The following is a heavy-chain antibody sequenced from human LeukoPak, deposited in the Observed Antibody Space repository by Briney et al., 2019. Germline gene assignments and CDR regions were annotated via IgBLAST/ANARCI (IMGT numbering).Heavy chain of an antibody. Sequence: PSETLSLTCTVSGGSISSSSYYWGWIRQPPGKGLEWIGSIYYSGSTYYNPSLKSRVTIAVDTSKNQFSLKLSSVTAADTAVYYCARQGRDGDYFDYWGQGILVTVSS. D-gene: IGHD4-17*01. J-gene: IGHJ4*02. CDR2: IYYSGST. CDR3: ARQGRDGDYFDY. CDR1: GGSISSSSYY. V-gene: IGHV4-39*01.